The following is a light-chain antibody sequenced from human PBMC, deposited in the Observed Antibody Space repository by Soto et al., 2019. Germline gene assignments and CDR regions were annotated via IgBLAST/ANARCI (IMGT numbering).Light chain of an antibody. J-gene: IGKJ2*01. Sequence: EIVLTQSPGTLSLSPGERATLSCRASQSVSSSYLAWYQQKPGQATRLLIYGASIRATGIPDRFSGSGSATDFSLTISRMEPEDFAVSYCQQYGSSPPLYTFGQGTKLEIK. CDR2: GAS. CDR1: QSVSSSY. CDR3: QQYGSSPPLYT. V-gene: IGKV3-20*01.